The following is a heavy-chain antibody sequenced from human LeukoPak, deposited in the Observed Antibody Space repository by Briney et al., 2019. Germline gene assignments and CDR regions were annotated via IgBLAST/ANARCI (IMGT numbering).Heavy chain of an antibody. J-gene: IGHJ6*04. CDR2: IIPIFGTA. V-gene: IGHV1-69*13. D-gene: IGHD3-10*01. CDR3: AREKGFGENYYYYGMDV. CDR1: GGTFSSYA. Sequence: GASVNVSCKASGGTFSSYAISWVRQAPGQGLEWMGGIIPIFGTANYAQKFQGRVTITADESTSTAYMELSSLRSEDTAVYYCAREKGFGENYYYYGMDVWGKGTTVTVSS.